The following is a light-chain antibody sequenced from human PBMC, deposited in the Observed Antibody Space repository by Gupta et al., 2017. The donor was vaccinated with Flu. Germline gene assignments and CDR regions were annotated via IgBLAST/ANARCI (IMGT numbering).Light chain of an antibody. V-gene: IGKV4-1*01. Sequence: SLGERATINCKSSQTVLYNSDNKNYLAWFQQKPGQPPKLLIYWASSRESGVPARFSGSGSGTDFTLTITSLQAEDVAVYYCQQYYSTPYTFGQGTKLEIK. CDR2: WAS. J-gene: IGKJ2*01. CDR3: QQYYSTPYT. CDR1: QTVLYNSDNKNY.